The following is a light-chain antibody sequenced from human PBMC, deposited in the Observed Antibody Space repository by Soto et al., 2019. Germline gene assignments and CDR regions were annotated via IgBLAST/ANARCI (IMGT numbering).Light chain of an antibody. CDR1: QSVSSN. J-gene: IGKJ1*01. Sequence: EIVMTQSPATLSVSPVERATLSCMASQSVSSNLAWYQQKPGQAPRLLIYGASTRATGIPARFSGSGSGTEFTLTISCLQSEDFATYYCQQYYSYPRTFGQGTKVDIK. CDR2: GAS. CDR3: QQYYSYPRT. V-gene: IGKV3-15*01.